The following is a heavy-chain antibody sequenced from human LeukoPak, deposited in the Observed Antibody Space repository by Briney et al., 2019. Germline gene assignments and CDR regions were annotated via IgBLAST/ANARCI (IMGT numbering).Heavy chain of an antibody. J-gene: IGHJ4*02. CDR1: RFTFSSCN. V-gene: IGHV3-48*01. Sequence: PGGSETLPCTASRFTFSSCNMMCVRHAREKGGEGVSYIMSSSSTIYYADSVKGRFTISRENAKNSLYLQMNSLRAEDTAVYYCARDLHSYGYWGQGNLVTVSS. CDR2: IMSSSSTI. D-gene: IGHD5-18*01. CDR3: ARDLHSYGY.